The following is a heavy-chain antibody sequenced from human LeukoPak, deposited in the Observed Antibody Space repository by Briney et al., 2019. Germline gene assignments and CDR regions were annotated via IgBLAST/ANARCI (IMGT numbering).Heavy chain of an antibody. Sequence: ASVKVSCKASGYTFTSYGVSWVRQAPGQGLEWMGWISAYNGNTNYAQNLQGRVTMTTDTSTSTAYMELSSLRSDDTAVYYCARDRKNCGGDCYPGYWGQGTLVTVSS. CDR3: ARDRKNCGGDCYPGY. D-gene: IGHD2-21*02. CDR2: ISAYNGNT. CDR1: GYTFTSYG. V-gene: IGHV1-18*01. J-gene: IGHJ4*02.